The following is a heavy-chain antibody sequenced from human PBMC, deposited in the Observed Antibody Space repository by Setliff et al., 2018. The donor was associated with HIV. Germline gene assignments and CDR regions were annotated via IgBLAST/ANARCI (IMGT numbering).Heavy chain of an antibody. CDR3: ARDYSNNDY. CDR2: ISAYNGNT. Sequence: ASVQVSYKASGYTFTSYGISWVRQSPGQGLEWMGWISAYNGNTNYAQKLQGRVTMTTDTSTSTAYMELRSLRSDETAVYYCARDYSNNDYWGQGTLVTVSS. J-gene: IGHJ4*02. D-gene: IGHD4-4*01. CDR1: GYTFTSYG. V-gene: IGHV1-18*01.